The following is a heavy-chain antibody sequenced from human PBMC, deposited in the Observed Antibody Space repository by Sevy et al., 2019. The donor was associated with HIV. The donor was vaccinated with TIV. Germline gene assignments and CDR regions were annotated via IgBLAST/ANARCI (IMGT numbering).Heavy chain of an antibody. V-gene: IGHV3-23*01. D-gene: IGHD3-10*01. CDR2: IHGSGDYT. Sequence: GGSLRLSCVTSRFTFSSYAMSWVRQTPGKGLEWVSAIHGSGDYTYYADSVKGRFTSSRDNSKNTLYLHMNGLGAEDTAVYYCAKEFSEHSYFDYWGHGTLVTVSS. J-gene: IGHJ4*01. CDR3: AKEFSEHSYFDY. CDR1: RFTFSSYA.